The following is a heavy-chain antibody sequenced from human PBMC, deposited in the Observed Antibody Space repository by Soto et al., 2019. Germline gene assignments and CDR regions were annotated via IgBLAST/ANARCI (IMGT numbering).Heavy chain of an antibody. J-gene: IGHJ4*02. CDR2: FYSSGSP. CDR1: GGSLSGYY. V-gene: IGHV4-59*01. Sequence: SETLSLTCTVSGGSLSGYYWSWIRQPPGKGLERIGDFYSSGSPHHNPSLKNRVSISEDRSKNEFSLKLSSVTAADTAVYYCAREFYYDSSGIGFDSWGQGTLVTLSS. D-gene: IGHD3-22*01. CDR3: AREFYYDSSGIGFDS.